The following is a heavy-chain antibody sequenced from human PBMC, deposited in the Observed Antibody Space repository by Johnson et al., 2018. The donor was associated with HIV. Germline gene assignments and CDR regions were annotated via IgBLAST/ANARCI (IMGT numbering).Heavy chain of an antibody. V-gene: IGHV3-13*01. CDR1: GFTFSRYD. CDR3: AREEANGAFDI. Sequence: VQLVESGGGLVQPGGSLRLSCAASGFTFSRYDMNWVRQATGKGLEWVSAIGTAGDTYYAGSVKGRFTISRENAKNSLYLQMNSLRAGDTAVYYCAREEANGAFDIWGQGTMVTVSS. J-gene: IGHJ3*02. CDR2: IGTAGDT.